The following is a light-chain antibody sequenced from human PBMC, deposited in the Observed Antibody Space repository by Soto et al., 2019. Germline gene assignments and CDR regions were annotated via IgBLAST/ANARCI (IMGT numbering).Light chain of an antibody. CDR2: KAS. CDR1: QSISTW. CDR3: QEYNSYSGT. Sequence: DIPMTQSPSTLPASLGERASIXWRANQSISTWLAWYQQKPGKAPNLLIYKASRLESGVPSRFGGSGSGTEFTLSISSLQPDDFAIYYCQEYNSYSGTFGPGTKVDNK. J-gene: IGKJ1*01. V-gene: IGKV1-5*03.